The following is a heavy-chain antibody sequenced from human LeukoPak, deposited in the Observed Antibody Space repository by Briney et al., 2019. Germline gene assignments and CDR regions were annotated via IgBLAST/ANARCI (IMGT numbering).Heavy chain of an antibody. CDR1: GGSISSYY. J-gene: IGHJ5*02. Sequence: SETLSLTCTVSGGSISSYYWSWIRQPPGKGLEWIGYIYYSGSTNFNPSLKSRVTISVDTSKNQFSLKLSSVTAADTAVYYCAREGTARTNLNWFDPWGQGTLVTVSS. V-gene: IGHV4-59*01. CDR3: AREGTARTNLNWFDP. CDR2: IYYSGST. D-gene: IGHD1-1*01.